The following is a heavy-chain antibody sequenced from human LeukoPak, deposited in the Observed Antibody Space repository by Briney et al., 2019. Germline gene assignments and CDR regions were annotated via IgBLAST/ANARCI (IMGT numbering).Heavy chain of an antibody. Sequence: SETLSLTCTVSGYSISSGYYWGWIRQPPGKGLEWIGSIYHSGSTYYNPSLKSRVTISVDTSKNQFSLKLSSVTAADTAVYYCARGGGGSSREIDYWGQGTLVTVSS. V-gene: IGHV4-38-2*02. CDR1: GYSISSGYY. D-gene: IGHD2-15*01. CDR3: ARGGGGSSREIDY. J-gene: IGHJ4*02. CDR2: IYHSGST.